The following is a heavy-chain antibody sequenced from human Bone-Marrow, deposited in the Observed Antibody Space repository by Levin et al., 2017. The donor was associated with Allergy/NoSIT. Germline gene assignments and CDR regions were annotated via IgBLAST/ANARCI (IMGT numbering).Heavy chain of an antibody. CDR3: ARGDCYSGSCYGPDWFDP. CDR2: INPNSGNT. Sequence: ASVKVSCKTSGYTFTSYNVYWVRQATRQGLEWMGYINPNSGNTAYARKFQGRVTMTRNSSITTAYMELSSLRSEDTAMYYCARGDCYSGSCYGPDWFDPWGQGTQVTVSS. V-gene: IGHV1-8*01. J-gene: IGHJ5*02. D-gene: IGHD2-15*01. CDR1: GYTFTSYN.